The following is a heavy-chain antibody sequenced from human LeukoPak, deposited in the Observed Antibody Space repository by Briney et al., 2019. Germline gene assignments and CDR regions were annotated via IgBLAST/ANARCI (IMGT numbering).Heavy chain of an antibody. J-gene: IGHJ3*02. CDR1: GGSFSGYY. CDR2: INHSGST. D-gene: IGHD6-19*01. V-gene: IGHV4-34*01. Sequence: SETLSLTCAVYGGSFSGYYWSWIRQPPGKGLEWIGEINHSGSTNYNPSLKSRVTISVDTSKNQFSLKLSSVTAADTAVYYCARDLSGIAVAGNAFDIWGQGTMVTVSS. CDR3: ARDLSGIAVAGNAFDI.